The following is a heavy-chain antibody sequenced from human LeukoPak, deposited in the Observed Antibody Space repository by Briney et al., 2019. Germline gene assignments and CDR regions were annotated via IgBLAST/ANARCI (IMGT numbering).Heavy chain of an antibody. CDR3: AKDYCSSTSCYIPDY. V-gene: IGHV3-30*02. J-gene: IGHJ4*02. Sequence: PGGSLRLSCAASGFTFSSYGMHWVRQAPGKGLEWVAFLRYDGSNKYYADSVKGRFTISRDNSKNTLYLQMNSLRAEDTAVYYCAKDYCSSTSCYIPDYWGQGTLVTVSS. CDR2: LRYDGSNK. CDR1: GFTFSSYG. D-gene: IGHD2-2*02.